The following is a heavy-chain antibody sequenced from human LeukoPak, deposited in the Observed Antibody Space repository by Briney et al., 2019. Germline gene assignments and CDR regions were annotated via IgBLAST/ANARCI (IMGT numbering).Heavy chain of an antibody. Sequence: ASVKVSCKASGYTFTGYYMHWVRQAPGQGLEWMGWINPNSGGTNYAQKFQGRVTMTRDTSISTAYMELSRLRSDDTAVYYCARDEGATVGFDYWGQGTLVTVSS. CDR3: ARDEGATVGFDY. CDR1: GYTFTGYY. CDR2: INPNSGGT. V-gene: IGHV1-2*02. J-gene: IGHJ4*02. D-gene: IGHD1-26*01.